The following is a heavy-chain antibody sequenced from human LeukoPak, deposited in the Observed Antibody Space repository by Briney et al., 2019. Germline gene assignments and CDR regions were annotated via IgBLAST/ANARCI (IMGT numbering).Heavy chain of an antibody. CDR1: GDSISSGGYY. CDR3: ATQANFYDSSGYFHH. Sequence: SETLSLTCTVSGDSISSGGYYWSWIRQHPGKGLEWIGYIYYSGSTYYSPSLRSRVSLSLDTSKNQVSLKLSSVTAADTAVYYCATQANFYDSSGYFHHWGQGTLVTVSS. CDR2: IYYSGST. D-gene: IGHD3-22*01. J-gene: IGHJ1*01. V-gene: IGHV4-31*03.